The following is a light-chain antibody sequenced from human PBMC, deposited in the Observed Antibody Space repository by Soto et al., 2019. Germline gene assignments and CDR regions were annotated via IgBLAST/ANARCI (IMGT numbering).Light chain of an antibody. CDR3: QQYNKWPPYT. CDR2: GAS. V-gene: IGKV3-15*01. J-gene: IGKJ2*01. Sequence: EIVLTQSPGTLSVSLGERATLSCRASQSVGSNLAGYQQNPGQAPRLVTYGASTRANGIPARFSGSGSGTEFTLTISSLQSEDFAVYYCQQYNKWPPYTFGQGTKLEI. CDR1: QSVGSN.